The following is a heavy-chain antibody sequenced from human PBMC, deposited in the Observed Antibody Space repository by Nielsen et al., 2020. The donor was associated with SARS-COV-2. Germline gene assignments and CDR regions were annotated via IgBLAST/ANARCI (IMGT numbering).Heavy chain of an antibody. CDR2: IYYSGST. CDR3: ARTEQYCSSTSCLSRAVAFDI. V-gene: IGHV4-59*08. CDR1: GGSISSYY. D-gene: IGHD2-2*01. Sequence: SETLSLTCTVSGGSISSYYWSWIRQPPGKGLEWIGYIYYSGSTNYNPSLKSRVTISVDTSKNQFSLKLSSVTAADTAVYYCARTEQYCSSTSCLSRAVAFDIWGQGTMVTVSS. J-gene: IGHJ3*02.